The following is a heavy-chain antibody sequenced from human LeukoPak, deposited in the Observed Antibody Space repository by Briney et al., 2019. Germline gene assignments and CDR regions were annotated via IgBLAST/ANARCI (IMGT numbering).Heavy chain of an antibody. CDR2: INHSGST. J-gene: IGHJ4*02. D-gene: IGHD5-18*01. V-gene: IGHV4-34*01. CDR3: ASTAMVYSYFDY. Sequence: SETLSLTCAVYGGSFSGYYWSWIRQPPGKGLEWIGEINHSGSTNYNPSLKSRVTISVDTSKNQFSLKLSSVTAADTAVYYCASTAMVYSYFDYWGQGTLVTVSS. CDR1: GGSFSGYY.